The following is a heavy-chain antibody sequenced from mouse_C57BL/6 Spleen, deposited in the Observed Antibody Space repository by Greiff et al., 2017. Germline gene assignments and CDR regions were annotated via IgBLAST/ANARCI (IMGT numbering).Heavy chain of an antibody. CDR2: IDPSDSYT. CDR3: ARGGYYYGSSSYYFDY. D-gene: IGHD1-1*01. J-gene: IGHJ2*01. CDR1: GYTFTSYW. Sequence: VQLQQPGAELVMPGASVKLSCKASGYTFTSYWMHWVKQRPGQGLEWIGEIDPSDSYTNYNQKFKGKSTLTVDKSSSTAYMQLSSLTSEDSAVYYCARGGYYYGSSSYYFDYWGQGTTLTVSS. V-gene: IGHV1-69*01.